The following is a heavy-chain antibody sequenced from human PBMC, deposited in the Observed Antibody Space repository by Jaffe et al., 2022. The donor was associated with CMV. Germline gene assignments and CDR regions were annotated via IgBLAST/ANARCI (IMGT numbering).Heavy chain of an antibody. CDR2: ISSNGGST. CDR3: VKSLYGDLYYFDY. D-gene: IGHD4-17*01. V-gene: IGHV3-64D*06. Sequence: EVQLVESGGGLVQPGGSLRLSCSASGFTFSSYAMHWVRQAPGKGLEYVSAISSNGGSTYYADSVKGRFTISRDNSKNTLYLQMSSLRAEDTAVYYCVKSLYGDLYYFDYWGQGTLVTVSS. CDR1: GFTFSSYA. J-gene: IGHJ4*02.